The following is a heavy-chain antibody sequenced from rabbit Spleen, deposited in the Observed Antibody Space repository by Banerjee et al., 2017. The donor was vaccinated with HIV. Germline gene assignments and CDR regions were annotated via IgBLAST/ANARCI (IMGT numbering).Heavy chain of an antibody. D-gene: IGHD6-1*01. CDR3: ARDNYCDGGGLGILGPRLDL. J-gene: IGHJ6*01. CDR1: GFSFSSSYY. CDR2: IYAGSSGIA. Sequence: QAQLVESGGGLVQPEGSMTITCKASGFSFSSSYYMCWVRPAPGKGLEWIACIYAGSSGIAYCASLAKGRFTITKPSSTTVTLQMTILIDVDTATYFCARDNYCDGGGLGILGPRLDLWGPGTLVTVS. V-gene: IGHV1S45*01.